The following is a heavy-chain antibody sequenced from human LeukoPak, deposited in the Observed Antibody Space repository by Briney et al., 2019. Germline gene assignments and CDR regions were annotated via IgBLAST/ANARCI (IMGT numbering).Heavy chain of an antibody. D-gene: IGHD2-15*01. CDR3: ARLCSGGSCYSATFDY. Sequence: GGSLRLPCAASGFTFSSYSMNWVRQAPGKGLEWVSSISSSSSYIYYADSVEGRFTISRDNAKNSLYLQMNSLRAEDTAVYYCARLCSGGSCYSATFDYWGQGTLVTVSS. V-gene: IGHV3-21*01. CDR1: GFTFSSYS. J-gene: IGHJ4*02. CDR2: ISSSSSYI.